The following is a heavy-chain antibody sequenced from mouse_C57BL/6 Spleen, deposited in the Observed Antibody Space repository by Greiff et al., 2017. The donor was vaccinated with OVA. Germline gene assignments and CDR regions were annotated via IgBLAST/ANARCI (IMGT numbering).Heavy chain of an antibody. J-gene: IGHJ4*01. V-gene: IGHV1-82*01. Sequence: QVQLQQSGPELVNPGASVKISCKASGYAFSSSWMNWVKQRPGKGLEWIGRIYPGDGDTNYNGKFKGKATLTADKSSSTAYMQLSSLTSEDSAVYFCARCYYSNPYYYAMDYWGQGTSVTVSS. CDR3: ARCYYSNPYYYAMDY. CDR2: IYPGDGDT. CDR1: GYAFSSSW. D-gene: IGHD2-5*01.